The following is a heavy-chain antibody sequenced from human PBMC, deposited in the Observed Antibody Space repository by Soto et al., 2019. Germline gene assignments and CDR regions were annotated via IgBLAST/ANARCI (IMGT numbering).Heavy chain of an antibody. CDR2: ISSSSSTI. CDR1: GFTFSSYS. V-gene: IGHV3-48*01. D-gene: IGHD4-17*01. CDR3: AREDTVTGVWY. Sequence: EVQLVESGGGLVQPGGSLRLSCAASGFTFSSYSMNWVRQAPGKGLEWVSYISSSSSTIYYADSVKGRFTISRDNAKNSLYLQMNSLRVEDTAVYYCAREDTVTGVWYWGQGTLVTVSS. J-gene: IGHJ4*02.